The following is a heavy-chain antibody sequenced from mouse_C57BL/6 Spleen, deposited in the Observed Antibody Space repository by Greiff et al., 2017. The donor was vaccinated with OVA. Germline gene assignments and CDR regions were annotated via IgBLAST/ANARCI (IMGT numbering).Heavy chain of an antibody. D-gene: IGHD2-3*01. Sequence: VQLQQPGAELVKPGASVKLSCKASGYTFTSYWMHWVKQRPGRGLEWIGRIVPYSGGTKYNEKFKSKATLTVDTPSSTAYMQLSSLTSEDSAVYYCARSEDYDDYAMDYWGQGTSVTVSS. CDR2: IVPYSGGT. V-gene: IGHV1-72*01. J-gene: IGHJ4*01. CDR1: GYTFTSYW. CDR3: ARSEDYDDYAMDY.